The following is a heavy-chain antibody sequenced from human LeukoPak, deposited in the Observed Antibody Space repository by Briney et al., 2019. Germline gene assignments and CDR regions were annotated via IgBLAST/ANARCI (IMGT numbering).Heavy chain of an antibody. CDR2: IIPIFGTA. J-gene: IGHJ4*02. Sequence: GSSVKVSCKASGGTFSSYAIKWVRQAPGQGVEWMGGIIPIFGTANYAQKFQGRVTITADESTSTAYMELSSLRSEDTAVYYCARPQTQNIGFGELLYGSLDYWGQGTLVTVSS. D-gene: IGHD3-10*01. CDR1: GGTFSSYA. V-gene: IGHV1-69*01. CDR3: ARPQTQNIGFGELLYGSLDY.